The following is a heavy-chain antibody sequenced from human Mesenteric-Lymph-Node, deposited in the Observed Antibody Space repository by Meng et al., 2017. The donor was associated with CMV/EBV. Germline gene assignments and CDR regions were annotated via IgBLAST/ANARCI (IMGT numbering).Heavy chain of an antibody. CDR1: GYTFAGHY. J-gene: IGHJ4*02. V-gene: IGHV1-2*02. Sequence: ASVKVSCKASGYTFAGHYMHWVRQAPGQGLEWMGYINPNSGDTIYAQKFQGRVTMTRDTSISTAYMEVTRLRSDDTAVYYCARPLLSSGTYSALDYWGQGTQVTVSS. CDR2: INPNSGDT. CDR3: ARPLLSSGTYSALDY. D-gene: IGHD3-22*01.